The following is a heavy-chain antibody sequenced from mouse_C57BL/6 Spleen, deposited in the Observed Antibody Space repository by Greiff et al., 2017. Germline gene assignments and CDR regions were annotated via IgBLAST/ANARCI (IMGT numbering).Heavy chain of an antibody. Sequence: VQLQQPGAELVKPGASVKLSCKASGYTFTSYWMPWVKQRPGQGLEWIGEIDPSDSYTNYNQTFKGKATLTVDTSSSTAYMQLSSLTSEDSAVYYCARAFAYDNDGRGYVDVWGTGTTVTVSS. J-gene: IGHJ1*03. CDR2: IDPSDSYT. D-gene: IGHD2-4*01. CDR1: GYTFTSYW. V-gene: IGHV1-50*01. CDR3: ARAFAYDNDGRGYVDV.